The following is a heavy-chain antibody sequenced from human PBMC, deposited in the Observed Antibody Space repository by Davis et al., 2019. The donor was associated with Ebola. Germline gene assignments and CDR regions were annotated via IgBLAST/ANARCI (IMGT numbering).Heavy chain of an antibody. D-gene: IGHD3-22*01. CDR1: GYTFANYG. V-gene: IGHV1-18*04. CDR3: ARDQRFYSDSSGYYYYFDN. CDR2: ISGLNGDT. Sequence: ASVKVSCKTSGYTFANYGISWVRQAPGQGLEWMGWISGLNGDTKYLQKVQDRVTMTTDTSTRTVYMELGSLRSDDTAVYYCARDQRFYSDSSGYYYYFDNWGQGTLVTVSS. J-gene: IGHJ4*02.